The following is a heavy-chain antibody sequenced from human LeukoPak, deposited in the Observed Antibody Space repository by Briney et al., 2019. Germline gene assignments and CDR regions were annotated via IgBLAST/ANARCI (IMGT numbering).Heavy chain of an antibody. D-gene: IGHD5-12*01. CDR1: GFTFSSYA. V-gene: IGHV3-23*01. CDR2: ISGSGGST. J-gene: IGHJ4*02. Sequence: GGSLRLSCAASGFTFSSYAMSWVRQAPGKGLEWVSAISGSGGSTYYADSVKGRFTISRDNSKNTLYLQMNSLRAEDTAVYYCANHPRSDYDRGGYWGQGTLVTVSS. CDR3: ANHPRSDYDRGGY.